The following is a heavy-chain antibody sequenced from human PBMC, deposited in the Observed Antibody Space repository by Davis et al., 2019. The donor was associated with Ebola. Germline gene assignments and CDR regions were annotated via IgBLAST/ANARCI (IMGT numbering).Heavy chain of an antibody. CDR3: VRVAAWGSYRYFDY. Sequence: GGSLRLSCAASGLTFSDYGMSWVRQAPGKGLEWVSGISGSGGSTYYTDSVKGRFTISRDNSKNTLYLQMNGLRAEDTAMYYRVRVAAWGSYRYFDYWGQGTLVTVSS. CDR1: GLTFSDYG. D-gene: IGHD3-16*02. CDR2: ISGSGGST. V-gene: IGHV3-23*01. J-gene: IGHJ4*02.